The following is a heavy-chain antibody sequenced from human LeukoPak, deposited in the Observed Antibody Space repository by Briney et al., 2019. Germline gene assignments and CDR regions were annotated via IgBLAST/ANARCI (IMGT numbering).Heavy chain of an antibody. Sequence: ASVKVSCKASGYTFTSYDINWVRQATGQGLEWMGWMNPNSGNTGYAQKFQGRVTMTRNTSISTAYMELSSLRSEDTAVYYCARVRGRVRGVIRSHFDYWGQATLVTVSS. CDR2: MNPNSGNT. CDR3: ARVRGRVRGVIRSHFDY. CDR1: GYTFTSYD. D-gene: IGHD3-10*01. V-gene: IGHV1-8*01. J-gene: IGHJ4*02.